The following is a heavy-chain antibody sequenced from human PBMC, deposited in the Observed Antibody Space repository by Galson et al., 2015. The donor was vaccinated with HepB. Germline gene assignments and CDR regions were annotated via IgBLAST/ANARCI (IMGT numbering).Heavy chain of an antibody. J-gene: IGHJ6*02. Sequence: QSGAEVKKPGESLKISCKGSGYNFTRYWIGWVRQMPGKGLEWMGIIYPGDSDTRYSPSFQGQVTISADRSLSTAYLQWSSLRASDTAMYYCARLGADGDSPAVNIGVWGQGTTVTVSS. CDR1: GYNFTRYW. D-gene: IGHD4-17*01. CDR3: ARLGADGDSPAVNIGV. CDR2: IYPGDSDT. V-gene: IGHV5-51*01.